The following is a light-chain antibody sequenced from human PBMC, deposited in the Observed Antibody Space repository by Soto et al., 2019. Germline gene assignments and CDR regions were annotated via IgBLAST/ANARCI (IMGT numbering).Light chain of an antibody. V-gene: IGLV2-8*01. CDR3: SSYAGSNNYV. J-gene: IGLJ1*01. CDR2: EVS. Sequence: QSALTQPPSASGSPGQSVTISCTGTSSDIGGYNYVSWYQQHPGKAPKLMIYEVSKRPSGVPVCFSGSKSGNTASLTVSGLQSEDEADYYCSSYAGSNNYVFGSGTKVTGL. CDR1: SSDIGGYNY.